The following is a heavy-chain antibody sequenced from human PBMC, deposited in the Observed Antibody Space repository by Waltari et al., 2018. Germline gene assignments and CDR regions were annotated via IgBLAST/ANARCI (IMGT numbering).Heavy chain of an antibody. V-gene: IGHV3-23*03. D-gene: IGHD5-18*01. J-gene: IGHJ4*02. Sequence: EVQLLESGGGLVQPGGSLRLSCAASGFTFSSYAMSWVRQAPGKGLAWVSGIYSGGSSTYYADAVKGRFTISRDNAKNTLYLQMNSLRAEDTAVYDCAKDQGEQLWATYFDYWGQGTLVTVSS. CDR2: IYSGGSST. CDR1: GFTFSSYA. CDR3: AKDQGEQLWATYFDY.